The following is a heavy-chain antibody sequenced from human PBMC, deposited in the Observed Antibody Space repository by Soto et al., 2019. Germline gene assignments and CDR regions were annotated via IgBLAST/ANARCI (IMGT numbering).Heavy chain of an antibody. CDR3: ARSCGVVPDGLDI. V-gene: IGHV3-53*01. D-gene: IGHD3-3*01. CDR1: GFTVSSNY. Sequence: GGSLRLSCAASGFTVSSNYMSWVRQAPGKGLEWVSVIYSCGSTYYGESVKGRFTISRDKSKNTIYLQMNSLGAEDTAVDYCARSCGVVPDGLDIWGQGTMVTVSS. J-gene: IGHJ3*02. CDR2: IYSCGST.